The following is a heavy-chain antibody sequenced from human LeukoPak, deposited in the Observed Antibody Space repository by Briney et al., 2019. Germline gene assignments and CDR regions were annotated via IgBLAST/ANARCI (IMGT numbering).Heavy chain of an antibody. V-gene: IGHV3-30*02. D-gene: IGHD6-13*01. CDR2: IRYDGSNK. Sequence: GGSLRLSCAASGFTFSSYGMHWVRQAPGKGLEWVAFIRYDGSNKYYADSVKGRFTISRDNSKNTLYLQMNSLRAEDTAVYYCARGYSSSWYSADYWGQGTLVTVSS. CDR3: ARGYSSSWYSADY. CDR1: GFTFSSYG. J-gene: IGHJ4*02.